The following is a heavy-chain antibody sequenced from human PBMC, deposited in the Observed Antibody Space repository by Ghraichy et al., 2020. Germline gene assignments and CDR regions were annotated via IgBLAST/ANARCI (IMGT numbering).Heavy chain of an antibody. CDR3: AKDVGECGSGDVCYQRGHFDY. CDR2: ISASGGST. D-gene: IGHD2-8*02. V-gene: IGHV3-23*01. CDR1: GFNFSNYA. J-gene: IGHJ4*02. Sequence: GGSLRLSCAASGFNFSNYAMSWVRQAPGKGLEWVSGISASGGSTHYADSVKGRFTISRDNSKKMLYLQMNSLRAEDTAVYYCAKDVGECGSGDVCYQRGHFDYWGQGTLATVSP.